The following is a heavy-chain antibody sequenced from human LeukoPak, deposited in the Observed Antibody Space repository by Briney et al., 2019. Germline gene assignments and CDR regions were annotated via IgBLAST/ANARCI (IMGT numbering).Heavy chain of an antibody. CDR2: IYYSGST. Sequence: SETLSLTCTVSGGSISSYYWSWIRQPPGKGLEWIGYIYYSGSTNYNPSLKSRVTISVDTSKNQFSLKLSSVTAADTAVYYCARGHFEYYDFWSGYYMGLWFDPWGQGTLVTVSS. CDR3: ARGHFEYYDFWSGYYMGLWFDP. J-gene: IGHJ5*02. CDR1: GGSISSYY. V-gene: IGHV4-59*01. D-gene: IGHD3-3*01.